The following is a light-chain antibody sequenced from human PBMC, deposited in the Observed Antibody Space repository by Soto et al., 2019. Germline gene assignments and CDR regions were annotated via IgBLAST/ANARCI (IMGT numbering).Light chain of an antibody. CDR1: QSLCSN. V-gene: IGKV3-15*01. J-gene: IGKJ1*01. CDR2: GAS. CDR3: QQFNNWPST. Sequence: EIVMTQSASTLSVSPGERATLSCRASQSLCSNLAWNQQKPGQAPRLLIYGASTRATGIPARFSGSGSGTEFTLTISSLQSEDFTVYYCQQFNNWPSTFGQGTKVDIK.